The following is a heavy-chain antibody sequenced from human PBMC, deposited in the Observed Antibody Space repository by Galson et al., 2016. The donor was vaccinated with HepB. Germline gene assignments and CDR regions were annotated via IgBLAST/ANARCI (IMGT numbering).Heavy chain of an antibody. CDR3: ARDARGLLWFGESGWFDP. V-gene: IGHV1-18*01. J-gene: IGHJ5*02. Sequence: QSGAEVKKPGASVKVSCKASGYTFISYSLSWVRQAPGQGLKWMGWISAYNGNTDYAQKFQGRVTMTTDTSTSTAYMELSSLGSDDTAVYYCARDARGLLWFGESGWFDPWGQGTLVTVSS. CDR2: ISAYNGNT. CDR1: GYTFISYS. D-gene: IGHD3-10*01.